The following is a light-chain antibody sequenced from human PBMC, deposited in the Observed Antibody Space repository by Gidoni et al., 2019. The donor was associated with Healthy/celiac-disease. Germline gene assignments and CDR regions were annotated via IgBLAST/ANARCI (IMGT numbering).Light chain of an antibody. CDR2: GAS. V-gene: IGKV3-15*01. J-gene: IGKJ2*01. Sequence: EIVMTQYPATLSVSPGERATRSCRASQSVSSNLARCQQKPGQAPRLLIYGASTRATGIPARFSGSGSGTEFTLTISSLQSEDFAVYYCQQYNNWPPYTFGQXTKLEIK. CDR1: QSVSSN. CDR3: QQYNNWPPYT.